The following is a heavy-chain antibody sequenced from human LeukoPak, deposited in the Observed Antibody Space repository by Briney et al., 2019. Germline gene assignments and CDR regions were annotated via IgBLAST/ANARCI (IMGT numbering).Heavy chain of an antibody. CDR2: IYYSGST. Sequence: SETLSLTCTVSGGSISSYYWSWIRQPPGKGLEWIGYIYYSGSTNYNPSLKSRVTISVDTSKNQFSLKLSSVTAADTAVYYCARGGSGWYYYFDYWGHGTLVTVSS. CDR3: ARGGSGWYYYFDY. D-gene: IGHD6-19*01. V-gene: IGHV4-59*01. CDR1: GGSISSYY. J-gene: IGHJ4*01.